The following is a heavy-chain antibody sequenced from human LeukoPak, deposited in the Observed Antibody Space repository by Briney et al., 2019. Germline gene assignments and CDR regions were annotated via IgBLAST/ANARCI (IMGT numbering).Heavy chain of an antibody. CDR3: ARAIETTWIQLWQSVGY. CDR1: GFTFSDYY. J-gene: IGHJ4*02. CDR2: ISTSGSTI. V-gene: IGHV3-11*04. D-gene: IGHD5-18*01. Sequence: GSLRLSCAASGFTFSDYYMSWIRQAPGKGLEWVSYISTSGSTIYYADSVKGRFTISRDNAKNSLYLQMNSLRAEDTAVYYCARAIETTWIQLWQSVGYWGQGTLVTVSS.